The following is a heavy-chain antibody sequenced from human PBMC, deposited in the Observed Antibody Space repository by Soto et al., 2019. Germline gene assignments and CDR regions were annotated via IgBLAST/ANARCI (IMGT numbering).Heavy chain of an antibody. J-gene: IGHJ5*02. D-gene: IGHD3-10*01. V-gene: IGHV3-48*02. CDR2: ISISSDYK. CDR1: GFSFSNHH. CDR3: ARDIWEYGSNWFDP. Sequence: QLVELGGGLVQPGGSLRLSCVASGFSFSNHHMNWIRQAPGKGLEWVSYISISSDYKHYADSVRGRFTVSRDNARNSLYLQMNSLRDEHTSMYYCARDIWEYGSNWFDPWGQGTLVTVSS.